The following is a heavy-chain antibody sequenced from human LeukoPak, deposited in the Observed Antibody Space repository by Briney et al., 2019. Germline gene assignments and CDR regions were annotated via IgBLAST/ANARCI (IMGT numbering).Heavy chain of an antibody. D-gene: IGHD3-22*01. V-gene: IGHV3-23*01. CDR2: ISGSGGST. J-gene: IGHJ1*01. CDR1: GFTFSSYA. CDR3: AKGSYYDSSGYTLWH. Sequence: QSGGSLRLSCAASGFTFSSYAMSWVRQAPGKGLEWVSAISGSGGSTYYADSVKGRFTISRDNSKNTLYLQMNSLRAEDTAVYYCAKGSYYDSSGYTLWHWGQGTLVTVSS.